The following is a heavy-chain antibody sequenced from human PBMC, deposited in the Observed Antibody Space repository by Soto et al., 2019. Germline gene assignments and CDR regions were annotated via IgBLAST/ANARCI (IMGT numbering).Heavy chain of an antibody. Sequence: SVKVSCKASGGTFSSYAISWVRQAPGQGLEWMGGIIPIFGTANYAQKFQGRVTITADKSTSTAYMELSSLRSEDTAVYYFASPSLPNWNYMMAREYYFDYWGQGTLVTVSS. CDR3: ASPSLPNWNYMMAREYYFDY. D-gene: IGHD1-7*01. CDR1: GGTFSSYA. CDR2: IIPIFGTA. V-gene: IGHV1-69*06. J-gene: IGHJ4*02.